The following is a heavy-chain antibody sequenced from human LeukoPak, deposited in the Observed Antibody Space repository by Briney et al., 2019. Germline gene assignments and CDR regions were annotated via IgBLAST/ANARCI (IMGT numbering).Heavy chain of an antibody. CDR3: ARVGIMVRGVKRFYYYYMDV. CDR2: VNSGSGI. V-gene: IGHV3-48*03. D-gene: IGHD3-10*01. Sequence: GGSLRLSCAASGFTFSSYEMNWVRQAPGKGLEWVSNVNSGSGIYYADSVKGRFTISRDNAKNSLYLQMNSLRAEDTAVYYCARVGIMVRGVKRFYYYYMDVWGKGTTVTVSS. CDR1: GFTFSSYE. J-gene: IGHJ6*03.